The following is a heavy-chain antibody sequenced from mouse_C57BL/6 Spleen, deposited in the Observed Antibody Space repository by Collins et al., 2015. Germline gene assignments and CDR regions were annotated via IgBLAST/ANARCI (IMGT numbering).Heavy chain of an antibody. CDR2: IFPGDGDT. V-gene: IGHV1-80*01. Sequence: VKQKPGKGLEWIGQIFPGDGDTNYNGKFKGKATLTADKSSSTAYMQLSSLTSEDSAVYFCARGAYWGQGDSGHCLC. J-gene: IGHJ3*01. CDR3: ARGAY.